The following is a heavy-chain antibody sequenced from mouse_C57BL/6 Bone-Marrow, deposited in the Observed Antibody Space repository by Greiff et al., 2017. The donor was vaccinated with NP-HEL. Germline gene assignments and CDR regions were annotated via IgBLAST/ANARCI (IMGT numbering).Heavy chain of an antibody. CDR2: INPGSGGT. J-gene: IGHJ1*03. CDR1: GYAFTNYL. V-gene: IGHV1-54*01. D-gene: IGHD1-1*01. Sequence: QVHVKQSGAELVRPGTSVKVSCKASGYAFTNYLIEWVKQRPGQGLEWIGVINPGSGGTNYNEKFKGKATLTADKSSSTAYMQLSSLTSEDSAVYVCARSGTTVVAPYWYFDVWGTGTTVTVSS. CDR3: ARSGTTVVAPYWYFDV.